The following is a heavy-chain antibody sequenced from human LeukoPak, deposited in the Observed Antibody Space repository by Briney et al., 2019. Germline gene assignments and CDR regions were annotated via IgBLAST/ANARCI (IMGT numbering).Heavy chain of an antibody. V-gene: IGHV4-38-2*01. Sequence: SETLSLTCAVSGYSISSGYYWGWIRPPPGKGLEWIGIIYHSGSTYYNPSLKSRVTISGDTSKNQFSLKLSSVTAADTAVYYCARAATVTGTTNVDYWGQGTLVTVSS. J-gene: IGHJ4*02. CDR2: IYHSGST. CDR3: ARAATVTGTTNVDY. CDR1: GYSISSGYY. D-gene: IGHD1-20*01.